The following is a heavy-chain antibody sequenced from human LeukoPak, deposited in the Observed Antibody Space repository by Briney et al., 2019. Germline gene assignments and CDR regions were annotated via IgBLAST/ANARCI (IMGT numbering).Heavy chain of an antibody. D-gene: IGHD2/OR15-2a*01. CDR2: IYHSGST. CDR1: GGSISSGGYS. J-gene: IGHJ6*02. CDR3: ARSKIVGKAPREDYYYYGMDV. Sequence: SQTLSLTCAVSGGSISSGGYSWGWIRQPPGKGLEWIGYIYHSGSTYYNPSLKSRVTISVDRSKNQFSLKLSSVTAADTAVYYCARSKIVGKAPREDYYYYGMDVWGQGTTVTVSS. V-gene: IGHV4-30-2*01.